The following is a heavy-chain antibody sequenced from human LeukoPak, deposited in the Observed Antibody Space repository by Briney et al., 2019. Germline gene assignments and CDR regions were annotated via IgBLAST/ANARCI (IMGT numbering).Heavy chain of an antibody. J-gene: IGHJ4*02. D-gene: IGHD3-22*01. CDR3: AKDREMNYYDSSGYCDH. V-gene: IGHV3-23*01. CDR2: ISGSGGST. Sequence: GGSLRLSCAASGFSFSSYAMNWVRQAPGKGLEWVSVISGSGGSTYYADSVKGRFTISRDNSKNTLYLQMNSLRVEDTAVYYCAKDREMNYYDSSGYCDHWGQGTLVTVSS. CDR1: GFSFSSYA.